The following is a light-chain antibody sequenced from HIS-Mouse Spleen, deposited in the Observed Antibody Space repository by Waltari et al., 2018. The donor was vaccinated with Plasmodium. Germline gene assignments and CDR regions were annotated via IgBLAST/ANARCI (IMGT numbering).Light chain of an antibody. V-gene: IGLV3-21*03. CDR3: QVWDSSSDHVV. J-gene: IGLJ2*01. Sequence: SYVLTQPPSVSVAPGKTARITCGGNNIGSKSVHWYQQKPGQALVLVVYDDSNRPSGIPALCSGSNTGNTATLTISRVAGGDEADYYCQVWDSSSDHVVFCGGTKLTVL. CDR2: DDS. CDR1: NIGSKS.